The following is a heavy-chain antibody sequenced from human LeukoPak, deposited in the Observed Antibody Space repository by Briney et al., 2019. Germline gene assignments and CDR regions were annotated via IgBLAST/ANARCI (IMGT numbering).Heavy chain of an antibody. V-gene: IGHV3-30*02. D-gene: IGHD6-6*01. J-gene: IGHJ4*02. CDR2: IRYDGSNK. CDR3: AKDRPKVYSSSSYYFDY. Sequence: GGSLRLSCAASGFTFSRDGMHWVRQAPGKGLEWVAFIRYDGSNKYYADSVKGRFTISRDNSKNTLYLQMNSLRAEDTAVYYCAKDRPKVYSSSSYYFDYWGQGTLVTVSS. CDR1: GFTFSRDG.